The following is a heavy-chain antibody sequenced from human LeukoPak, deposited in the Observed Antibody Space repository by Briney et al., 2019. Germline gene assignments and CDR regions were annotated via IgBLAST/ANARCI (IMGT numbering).Heavy chain of an antibody. V-gene: IGHV1-18*01. J-gene: IGHJ4*02. D-gene: IGHD3-9*01. Sequence: ASVTVSCKASGYTFTNYGITWVRQAPGQGLEWMGWINTYSGRRNYPEKFEDRVTMTTDTSTSTAYMELRSLTSDDTAFYYCARDSRYDILTGLDYWGQGTLVTVSS. CDR2: INTYSGRR. CDR1: GYTFTNYG. CDR3: ARDSRYDILTGLDY.